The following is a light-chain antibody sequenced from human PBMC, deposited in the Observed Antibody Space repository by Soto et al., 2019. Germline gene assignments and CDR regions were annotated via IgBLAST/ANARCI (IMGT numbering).Light chain of an antibody. CDR2: KAS. Sequence: DNQMTPSASTLAGSVGDRFTITCRASQTIRSWLAWYQQKPGKAPKLLIYKASTLKSGVPSRFSGSGSGTEFTLTISSLRPDDFATYYCQHYNSYSEAFGQGTKVDIK. V-gene: IGKV1-5*03. J-gene: IGKJ1*01. CDR3: QHYNSYSEA. CDR1: QTIRSW.